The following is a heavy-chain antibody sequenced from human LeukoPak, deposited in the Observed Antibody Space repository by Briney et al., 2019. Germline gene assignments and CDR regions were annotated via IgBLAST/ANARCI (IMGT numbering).Heavy chain of an antibody. D-gene: IGHD3-22*01. CDR1: GGSISSYY. CDR2: IYYSGST. V-gene: IGHV4-59*01. Sequence: PSETLSLTCTVSGGSISSYYWSWIRQPPGKGLEWIGYIYYSGSTNYNPSLKSRVTISVDTSKNQFSLKLSSVTAADTAVYYCARGYYYDSSGWFDYWGQGTLVTVSS. CDR3: ARGYYYDSSGWFDY. J-gene: IGHJ4*02.